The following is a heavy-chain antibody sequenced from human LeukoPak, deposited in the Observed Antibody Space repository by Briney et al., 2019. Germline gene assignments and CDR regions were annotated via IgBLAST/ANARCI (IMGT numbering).Heavy chain of an antibody. CDR1: GFTFSSYS. Sequence: GGSLRLSCAASGFTFSSYSMNWVRQAPGKGLEWVSYISSTSSTIYYVDSVKGRFTISRDNAKNSLYLQMNSLRAEDTAVYYCASPTVTTLHWGQGTLVTVSS. CDR3: ASPTVTTLH. J-gene: IGHJ1*01. D-gene: IGHD4-17*01. V-gene: IGHV3-48*01. CDR2: ISSTSSTI.